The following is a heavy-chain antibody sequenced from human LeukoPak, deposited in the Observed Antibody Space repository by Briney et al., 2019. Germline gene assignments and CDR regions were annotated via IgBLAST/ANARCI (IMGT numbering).Heavy chain of an antibody. CDR2: INPNSGGT. J-gene: IGHJ4*02. CDR1: GYTFTGYY. V-gene: IGHV1-2*02. CDR3: ARVAGYSSGFGADY. D-gene: IGHD6-19*01. Sequence: ASVKVSCKASGYTFTGYYMHLVRQAPGQGLEWMGWINPNSGGTNYAQKFQGRVTMTRDTSISTAYMELSRLRSDDTAVYYCARVAGYSSGFGADYWGQGTLVTVSS.